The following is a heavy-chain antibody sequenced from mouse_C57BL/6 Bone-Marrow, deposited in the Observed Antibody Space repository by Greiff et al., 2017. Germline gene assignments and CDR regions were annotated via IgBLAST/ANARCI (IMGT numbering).Heavy chain of an antibody. Sequence: VQLQQSGTVLARPGASVKMSCKTSGYTFTSYWMHWVKQRPGQGLEWIGAIYPGNSDTSYNQKFKGKAKLTAVTSASTAYMELSSLTNEDSAVYYCTGLYDYDVYCYFDVWGTGTTVTVSS. D-gene: IGHD2-4*01. CDR3: TGLYDYDVYCYFDV. V-gene: IGHV1-5*01. CDR1: GYTFTSYW. CDR2: IYPGNSDT. J-gene: IGHJ1*03.